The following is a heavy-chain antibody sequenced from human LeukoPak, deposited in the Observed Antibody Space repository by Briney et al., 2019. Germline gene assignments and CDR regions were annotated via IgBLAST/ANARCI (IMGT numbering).Heavy chain of an antibody. V-gene: IGHV1-69*01. CDR1: GGSLTFTSHA. Sequence: GSSVKVSCKASGGSLTFTSHAISWVRQAPGQGLEWMGGIIPIYGSATYAQKFQGRVTITSDESTRTVYMELRSLRSDDTAVYYCAMLVITRDDAFDIWGQGTMVTVSS. D-gene: IGHD3-22*01. J-gene: IGHJ3*02. CDR3: AMLVITRDDAFDI. CDR2: IIPIYGSA.